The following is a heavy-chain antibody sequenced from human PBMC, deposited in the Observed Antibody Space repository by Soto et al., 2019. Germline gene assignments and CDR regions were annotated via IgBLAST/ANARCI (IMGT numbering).Heavy chain of an antibody. J-gene: IGHJ5*02. D-gene: IGHD2-15*01. CDR2: IYTSGST. CDR3: ARQDRVVVEGRWFDP. V-gene: IGHV4-4*07. Sequence: SETLSLTCTVSGDSMTKYYWSWIRQSAGKGLEWIGRIYTSGSTNYNPSLKSRVTMSIDTSNKHFSLSLKSVTAADTAVYYCARQDRVVVEGRWFDPWGQGTLVTVSS. CDR1: GDSMTKYY.